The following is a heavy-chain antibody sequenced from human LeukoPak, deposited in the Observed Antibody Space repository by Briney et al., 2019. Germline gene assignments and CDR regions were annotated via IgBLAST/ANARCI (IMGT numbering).Heavy chain of an antibody. J-gene: IGHJ6*03. Sequence: ASVKVSCKASGYIFTGFYVHWVRQAPGQGLEWMGWISAYNGNTNYAQKLQGRVTMTTDTSTSTAYMELRSLRSDDTAVYYCARDLPLGYFDWSYYYYYMDVWGKGTTVTVSS. CDR1: GYIFTGFY. CDR3: ARDLPLGYFDWSYYYYYMDV. CDR2: ISAYNGNT. D-gene: IGHD3-9*01. V-gene: IGHV1-18*04.